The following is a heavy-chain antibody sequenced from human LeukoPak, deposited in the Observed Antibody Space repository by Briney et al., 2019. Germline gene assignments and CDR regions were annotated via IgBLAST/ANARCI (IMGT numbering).Heavy chain of an antibody. CDR3: ARDGGGAAAGTDLDY. Sequence: SETLSLTCTVSGGSISGYYWSWIRQPPGKGLEWIGYIYHSGSTYYNPSLKSRVTISVDRSKNQFSLKLSSVTAADTAVYYCARDGGGAAAGTDLDYWGQGTLVTVSS. CDR2: IYHSGST. J-gene: IGHJ4*02. V-gene: IGHV4-59*12. D-gene: IGHD6-13*01. CDR1: GGSISGYY.